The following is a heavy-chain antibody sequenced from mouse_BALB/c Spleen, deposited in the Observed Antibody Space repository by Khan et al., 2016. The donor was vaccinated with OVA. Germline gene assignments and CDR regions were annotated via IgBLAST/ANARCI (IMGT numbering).Heavy chain of an antibody. D-gene: IGHD2-10*01. Sequence: QVQLKQSGPGLVAPSQTLSITCTISGFSLTNYGIHWVRQPPGKGLEWLALIWSDGSTTYNSALKSRLTIITAKSKSQAFLKMHSLQTDDTARYCCARQPYYLCNVMGFRGQGASVTVS. CDR1: GFSLTNYG. V-gene: IGHV2-6-1*01. CDR3: ARQPYYLCNVMGF. CDR2: IWSDGST. J-gene: IGHJ4*01.